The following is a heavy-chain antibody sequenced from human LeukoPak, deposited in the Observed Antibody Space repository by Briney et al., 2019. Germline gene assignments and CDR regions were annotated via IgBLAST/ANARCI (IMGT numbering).Heavy chain of an antibody. Sequence: ETLSLTCAVSGGSISSSNWWSWVRQAPGKGLEWVSGLSGSGTSTYYADSVKGRFTISRDNSMSTLDLEMNSLRAEDTAVYYCAKHSGNYPPFDYWGQGTLVTVSS. CDR2: LSGSGTST. V-gene: IGHV3-23*01. J-gene: IGHJ4*02. D-gene: IGHD1-26*01. CDR1: GGSISSSN. CDR3: AKHSGNYPPFDY.